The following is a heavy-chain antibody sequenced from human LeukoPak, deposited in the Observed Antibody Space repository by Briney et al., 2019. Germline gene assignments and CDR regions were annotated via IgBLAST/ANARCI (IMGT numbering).Heavy chain of an antibody. V-gene: IGHV4-59*01. CDR3: ARELKVGSTGYYFDY. D-gene: IGHD2-2*01. Sequence: SETLSLTCTVSRDSLSDYYWSWIRQPPGEGLAGIGYIYYSGSTNYNPSLKSRVTISLDTSKNQFSLILNSVTAADTAIYYCARELKVGSTGYYFDYWGQGTLVTVSS. CDR1: RDSLSDYY. J-gene: IGHJ4*02. CDR2: IYYSGST.